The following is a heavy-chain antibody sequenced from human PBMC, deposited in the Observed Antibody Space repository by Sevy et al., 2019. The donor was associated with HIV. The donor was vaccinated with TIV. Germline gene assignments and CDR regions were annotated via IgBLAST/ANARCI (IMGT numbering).Heavy chain of an antibody. Sequence: SETLSLTCTVSGGSITSLYWNWIRQPPGKGLEWIANIYYNGHINYNPSLKSRVTLSLETSKNQFSLRLSSVTAADTAVYYCAREWPGAVAALHFDYWGQGTLVTVSS. D-gene: IGHD6-19*01. V-gene: IGHV4-59*11. CDR2: IYYNGHI. CDR1: GGSITSLY. CDR3: AREWPGAVAALHFDY. J-gene: IGHJ4*02.